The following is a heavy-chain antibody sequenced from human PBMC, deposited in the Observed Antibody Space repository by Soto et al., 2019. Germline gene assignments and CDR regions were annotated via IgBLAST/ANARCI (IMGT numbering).Heavy chain of an antibody. Sequence: EVQLVESGGGLVKPGGSLRLSCAASGFTFSSYSMNWVRQAPGKGLEWVSCISSSSSYIYNADPVKGRFTISRDNAKMSLYLQMNSLRPEDTAVYYCARENSGEAAFDIWGQGTMVTVSS. D-gene: IGHD7-27*01. J-gene: IGHJ3*02. CDR2: ISSSSSYI. CDR1: GFTFSSYS. V-gene: IGHV3-21*01. CDR3: ARENSGEAAFDI.